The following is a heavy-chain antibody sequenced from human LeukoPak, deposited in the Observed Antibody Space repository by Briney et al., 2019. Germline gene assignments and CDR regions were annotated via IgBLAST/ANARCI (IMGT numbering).Heavy chain of an antibody. CDR2: ISAYNGNT. CDR3: ARVPLAAAGTDWFDP. V-gene: IGHV1-18*01. D-gene: IGHD6-13*01. Sequence: ASVKVSCKASGYTFTSYGISWVRQAPGQGLEWMGWISAYNGNTNYAQKLQGRVTMTTDTSTSTAYMELSSLRSEDTAVYYCARVPLAAAGTDWFDPWGQGTLVTVSS. J-gene: IGHJ5*02. CDR1: GYTFTSYG.